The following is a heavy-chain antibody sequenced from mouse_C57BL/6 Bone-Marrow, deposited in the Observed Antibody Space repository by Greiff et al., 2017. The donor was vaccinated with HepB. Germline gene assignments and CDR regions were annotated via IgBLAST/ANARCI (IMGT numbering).Heavy chain of an antibody. J-gene: IGHJ3*01. V-gene: IGHV1-26*01. CDR2: INPNNGGT. Sequence: EVQLQQSGPELVKPGASVKISCKASGYTFTDYYMNWVKQSHGKSLEWIGDINPNNGGTSYNQKFKDKATLTVDKSSSTAYMELRSLTSEDSADYYCALCYDYPWFAYWGQGTLVTVSA. D-gene: IGHD2-4*01. CDR1: GYTFTDYY. CDR3: ALCYDYPWFAY.